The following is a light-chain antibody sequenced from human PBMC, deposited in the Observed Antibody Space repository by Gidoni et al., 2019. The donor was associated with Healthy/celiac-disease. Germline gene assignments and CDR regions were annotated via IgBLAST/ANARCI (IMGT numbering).Light chain of an antibody. J-gene: IGLJ2*01. CDR3: AAWDDSLSGPV. Sequence: QSVLTQPPSASGTPGQRVTISCSGSSPNIGSNYVYWYPQLPGTAPKLLIYSNNQRPSGVPDRFSGSKSGTSASLAISGLRSEDEADYYCAAWDDSLSGPVFGGGTKLTVL. V-gene: IGLV1-47*02. CDR2: SNN. CDR1: SPNIGSNY.